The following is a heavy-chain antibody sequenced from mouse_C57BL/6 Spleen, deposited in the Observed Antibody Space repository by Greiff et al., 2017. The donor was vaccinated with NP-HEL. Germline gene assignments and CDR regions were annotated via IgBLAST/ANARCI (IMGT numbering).Heavy chain of an antibody. D-gene: IGHD4-1*01. V-gene: IGHV1-15*01. Sequence: VQRVESGAELVRPGASVTLSCKASGYTFTDYEMHWVKQTPVHGLEWIGAIDPETGGTAYNQKFKGKAILTADKSSSTAYMELRSLTSEDSAVYYCPTGSWFAYWGQGTLVTVSA. J-gene: IGHJ3*01. CDR1: GYTFTDYE. CDR3: PTGSWFAY. CDR2: IDPETGGT.